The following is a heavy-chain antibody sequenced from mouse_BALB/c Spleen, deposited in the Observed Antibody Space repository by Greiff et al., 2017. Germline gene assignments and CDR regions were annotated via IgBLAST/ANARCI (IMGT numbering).Heavy chain of an antibody. D-gene: IGHD1-1*01. CDR2: ISNGGGST. CDR3: ARHAVTTVVAPSWFAY. V-gene: IGHV5-12-2*01. J-gene: IGHJ3*01. CDR1: GFTFSSYT. Sequence: EVHLVESGGGLVQPGGSLKLSCAASGFTFSSYTMSWVRQTPEKRLEWVAYISNGGGSTYYPDTVKGRFTISRDNAKNTLYLQMSSLKSEDTAMYYCARHAVTTVVAPSWFAYWGQGTLVTVSA.